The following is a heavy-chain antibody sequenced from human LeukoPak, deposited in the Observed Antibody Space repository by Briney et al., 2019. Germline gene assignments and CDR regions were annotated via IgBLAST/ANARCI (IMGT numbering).Heavy chain of an antibody. CDR1: GFTFSSYS. D-gene: IGHD5-12*01. CDR2: ISSSSSTI. CDR3: ARGVATHDY. V-gene: IGHV3-48*01. J-gene: IGHJ4*02. Sequence: GGSLRLSCAASGFTFSSYSMNWVRQAPGKGLEWVSYISSSSSTIYYADSVKGRFTISRDNAKNSLYLRMNSLRAEDTAVYYCARGVATHDYWGQGTLVTVSS.